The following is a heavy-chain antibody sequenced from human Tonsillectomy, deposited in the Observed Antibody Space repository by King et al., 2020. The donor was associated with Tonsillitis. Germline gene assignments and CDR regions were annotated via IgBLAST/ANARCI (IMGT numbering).Heavy chain of an antibody. CDR3: AGXXXXXXVTEXVWXXP. J-gene: IGHJ5*02. Sequence: QLQESGPGLVKPSETLSLTCTVSGYSISSGYYWGWTRQPPGKGLEWIGSIYHSGSTYYNPSLKSRVTISVDTSKNQFSLKLSSVTAADTAVYYCAGXXXXXXVTEXVWXXPWGXXTXVTV. V-gene: IGHV4-38-2*02. CDR2: IYHSGST. CDR1: GYSISSGYY. D-gene: IGHD3-10*01.